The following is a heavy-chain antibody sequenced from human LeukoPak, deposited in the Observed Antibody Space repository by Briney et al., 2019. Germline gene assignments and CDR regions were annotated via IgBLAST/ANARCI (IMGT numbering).Heavy chain of an antibody. Sequence: PGGSLRLSCAASGFTFSSYTMTWVRQAPGKELEWVSSITSSSSHTYYGDSVKGRFTISRDNAQNSMYVQMNSLRVEDTAIYYCARDGRGAVAFDLWGQGTMVTVSS. D-gene: IGHD4-17*01. CDR1: GFTFSSYT. CDR2: ITSSSSHT. CDR3: ARDGRGAVAFDL. J-gene: IGHJ3*01. V-gene: IGHV3-21*01.